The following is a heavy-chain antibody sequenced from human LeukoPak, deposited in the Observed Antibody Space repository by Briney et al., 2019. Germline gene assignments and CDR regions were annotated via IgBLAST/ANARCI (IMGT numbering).Heavy chain of an antibody. CDR1: GGSISSSSYS. Sequence: SETLSLTCTVSGGSISSSSYSWGWIRQPPGKGLEWIGSIYYSGSTYYNPSLKSRVTISVDTSKNQFSLKLSSVTAADTAVYYCAILYYDYVWGSYRPVDYWGQGTLVTVSS. J-gene: IGHJ4*02. CDR2: IYYSGST. D-gene: IGHD3-16*02. CDR3: AILYYDYVWGSYRPVDY. V-gene: IGHV4-39*01.